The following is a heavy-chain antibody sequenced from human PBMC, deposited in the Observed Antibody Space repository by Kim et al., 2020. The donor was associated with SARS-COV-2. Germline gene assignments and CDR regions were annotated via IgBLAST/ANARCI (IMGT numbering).Heavy chain of an antibody. CDR1: GGSISSSSYY. V-gene: IGHV4-39*01. Sequence: SETLSLTCTVSGGSISSSSYYWGWIRQPPGKGLVWIGSIYYSGSTYYNPSLKSRVTISVDTSKNQFSLKLSSVTAADTAVYYCARSRQQQLVFNYYYGMDVWGQGTTVTVSS. CDR2: IYYSGST. CDR3: ARSRQQQLVFNYYYGMDV. J-gene: IGHJ6*02. D-gene: IGHD6-13*01.